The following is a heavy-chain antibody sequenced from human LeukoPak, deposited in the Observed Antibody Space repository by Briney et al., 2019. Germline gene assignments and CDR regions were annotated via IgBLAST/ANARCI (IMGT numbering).Heavy chain of an antibody. D-gene: IGHD6-13*01. CDR1: GFTFSSYA. J-gene: IGHJ6*02. Sequence: GGSLRLSCAASGFTFSSYAMSWGRQAPGKGLEWVSAISGSGGSTYYADSVKGRFTISRDNSKNTLYPHMNSLRAEDTAVYYCAKGRGSRLYYYGMDVWGQGTTVTVSS. CDR2: ISGSGGST. V-gene: IGHV3-23*01. CDR3: AKGRGSRLYYYGMDV.